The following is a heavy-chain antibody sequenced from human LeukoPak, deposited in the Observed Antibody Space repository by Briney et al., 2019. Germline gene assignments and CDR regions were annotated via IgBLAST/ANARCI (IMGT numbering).Heavy chain of an antibody. V-gene: IGHV3-30*03. CDR3: ARGEYYYDSSGYLGY. CDR1: GSTFSSYG. CDR2: ISYDGSNK. D-gene: IGHD3-22*01. J-gene: IGHJ4*02. Sequence: GGSLRLSCAASGSTFSSYGMHWVRQAPGKGLEWVAVISYDGSNKYYADSVKGRFTISRDNSKNTLYLQMNSLRAEDTAVYYCARGEYYYDSSGYLGYWGQGTLVTVSS.